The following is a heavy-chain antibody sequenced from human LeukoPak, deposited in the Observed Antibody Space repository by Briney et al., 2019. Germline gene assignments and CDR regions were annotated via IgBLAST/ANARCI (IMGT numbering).Heavy chain of an antibody. Sequence: GGSLRLFCAASGFTFSSYSMNWVRQAPGKGLEWVSSISSSSSYIYYADSVKGRFTISRDNAKNSLYLQMNSLRAEDTAVYYCARVSPPSASTTPLDYGMDVWGQGTTVTISS. CDR2: ISSSSSYI. CDR1: GFTFSSYS. CDR3: ARVSPPSASTTPLDYGMDV. D-gene: IGHD2-2*01. V-gene: IGHV3-21*01. J-gene: IGHJ6*02.